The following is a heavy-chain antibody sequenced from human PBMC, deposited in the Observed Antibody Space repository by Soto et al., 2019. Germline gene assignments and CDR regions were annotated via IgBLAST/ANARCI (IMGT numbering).Heavy chain of an antibody. CDR1: GGSISIYY. CDR3: ARQHCRGGGCYSGTPSYYYFGMDV. D-gene: IGHD2-15*01. Sequence: PSETLSLTCTVSGGSISIYYWSWIRQPAGKGLEWIGRIYTSGSTNYNPSLKSRVTMSVDTSKNQFSLRLTSVTAADTAIYYCARQHCRGGGCYSGTPSYYYFGMDVWGRGTTVTVCS. CDR2: IYTSGST. V-gene: IGHV4-4*07. J-gene: IGHJ6*02.